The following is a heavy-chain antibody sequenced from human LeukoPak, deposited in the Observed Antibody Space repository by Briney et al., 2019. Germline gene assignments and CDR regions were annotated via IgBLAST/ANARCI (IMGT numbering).Heavy chain of an antibody. Sequence: LWASVKVSCKASGYTFTSYGISWVRQAPGQGLEWMRWISAYNGNTNYAQKLQGRVTMTTDTSTSTASMELRSLKSDDTAVYYCARDGAPGFWSGYYTELRYWGQGTLVTVSS. V-gene: IGHV1-18*01. D-gene: IGHD3-3*01. J-gene: IGHJ4*02. CDR1: GYTFTSYG. CDR3: ARDGAPGFWSGYYTELRY. CDR2: ISAYNGNT.